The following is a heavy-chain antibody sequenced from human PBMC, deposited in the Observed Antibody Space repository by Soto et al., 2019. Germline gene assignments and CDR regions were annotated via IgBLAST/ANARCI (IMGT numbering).Heavy chain of an antibody. CDR3: ARDLWFGELYW. CDR2: IIPILGIA. V-gene: IGHV1-69*08. D-gene: IGHD3-10*01. Sequence: QIQLVQSGAEVKKPGSSVKVSCKASGGTFSSYTISWVRQAPGQGLEWMGRIIPILGIANYAQKFQGRVTITADKSTSTAYMELSSLRSEDTAVYYCARDLWFGELYWWGQGTLVTVSS. J-gene: IGHJ4*02. CDR1: GGTFSSYT.